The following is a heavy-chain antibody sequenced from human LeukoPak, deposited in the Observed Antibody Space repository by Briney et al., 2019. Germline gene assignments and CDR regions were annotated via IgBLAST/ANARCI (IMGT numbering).Heavy chain of an antibody. CDR2: IYHSGRT. Sequence: SETLSLTCTVSGYSISSGYYWGWIRQPPGKGLEWIGSIYHSGRTFYNPSLKSRVTISVDTSKNQFSLKLTSVTAADTAVYYCARHFPQKGGGITMVRGVRQPRGAFDIWGQGTMVTVSS. D-gene: IGHD3-10*01. CDR1: GYSISSGYY. CDR3: ARHFPQKGGGITMVRGVRQPRGAFDI. V-gene: IGHV4-38-2*02. J-gene: IGHJ3*02.